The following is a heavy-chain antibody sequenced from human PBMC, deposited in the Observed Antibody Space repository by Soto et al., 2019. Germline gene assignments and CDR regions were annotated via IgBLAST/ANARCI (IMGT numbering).Heavy chain of an antibody. CDR1: GYTFTTYG. CDR3: ARVVKAGDYGDYGRYYFDY. Sequence: QVRLVQSGAEVKKPGASVKVSCKASGYTFTTYGITWVRQAPGQGLEWMGWISAYSGKRNYAQKLQGRLTVTTDTSTNTAYMDLRSLRSDDTAVYYCARVVKAGDYGDYGRYYFDYWGHGTLVTVSS. CDR2: ISAYSGKR. J-gene: IGHJ4*01. V-gene: IGHV1-18*04. D-gene: IGHD4-17*01.